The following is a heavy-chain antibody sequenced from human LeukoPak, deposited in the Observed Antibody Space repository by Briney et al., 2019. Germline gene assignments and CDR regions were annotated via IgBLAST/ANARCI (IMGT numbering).Heavy chain of an antibody. CDR1: GFTFSTFG. D-gene: IGHD1-26*01. Sequence: GGSLRLSCAASGFTFSTFGMNWVRQAPGKGLEWLSYITSNSATIYYADSVKGRFIISRDNAKSSLYLQMNSLRDDDTAVYYCARVRAGATEDYWGQGALVTVSS. CDR2: ITSNSATI. CDR3: ARVRAGATEDY. J-gene: IGHJ4*02. V-gene: IGHV3-48*02.